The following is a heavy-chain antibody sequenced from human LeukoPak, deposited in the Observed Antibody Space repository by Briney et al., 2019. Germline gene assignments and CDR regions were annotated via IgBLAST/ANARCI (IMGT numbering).Heavy chain of an antibody. CDR2: ISGSGAGT. Sequence: GGSLRLSCAASGFTFSSYAMSWVRQAPGKGLEWVSAISGSGAGTYYADSVKGRFTISRDNSKNSLYLQMNSLRSDDTALYYCARESESSGWYDYWGQGTLVTVSS. D-gene: IGHD6-19*01. J-gene: IGHJ4*02. CDR3: ARESESSGWYDY. CDR1: GFTFSSYA. V-gene: IGHV3-43*02.